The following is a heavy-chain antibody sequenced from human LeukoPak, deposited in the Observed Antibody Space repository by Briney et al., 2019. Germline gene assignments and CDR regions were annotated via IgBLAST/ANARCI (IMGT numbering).Heavy chain of an antibody. D-gene: IGHD4-17*01. CDR2: ISSSSSYI. CDR3: AREPGNNGDLDY. Sequence: PGGSLRLSCAASGFTFSSYSMNWVRQAPGKGLEWVSSISSSSSYIYYADSMKGRFTISRDNAKSSLYLQMSSLRAEDTAVYYCAREPGNNGDLDYWGQGTLVTVSS. CDR1: GFTFSSYS. J-gene: IGHJ4*02. V-gene: IGHV3-21*01.